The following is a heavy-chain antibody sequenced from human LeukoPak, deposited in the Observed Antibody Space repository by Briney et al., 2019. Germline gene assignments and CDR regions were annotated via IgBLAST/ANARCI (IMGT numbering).Heavy chain of an antibody. CDR1: GFTFSSYR. D-gene: IGHD4-23*01. Sequence: GGSLRLSCAASGFTFSSYRMHWVRQPPGKGLVWVSRIHSDGTTTSYADSVKGRFTISRDNAKNTPYLQMNSLRAEDTAVYYCTRDHGYGGRFDFDYWGQGTLVTVSS. CDR2: IHSDGTTT. CDR3: TRDHGYGGRFDFDY. V-gene: IGHV3-74*01. J-gene: IGHJ4*02.